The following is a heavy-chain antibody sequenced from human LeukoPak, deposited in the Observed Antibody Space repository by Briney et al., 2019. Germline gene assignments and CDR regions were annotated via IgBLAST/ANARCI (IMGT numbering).Heavy chain of an antibody. V-gene: IGHV3-23*01. D-gene: IGHD6-19*01. CDR1: GFTFNPYA. CDR3: AKASRQAAVASPLDY. CDR2: IGGVGDRK. J-gene: IGHJ4*02. Sequence: GGSLRLSCAASGFTFNPYAMSWVRQAPGKGLEWVAGIGGVGDRKYYADSVKGRFTISRDNSKDTLFLQMNSLKADETAVYYCAKASRQAAVASPLDYWGQGTLVTVSS.